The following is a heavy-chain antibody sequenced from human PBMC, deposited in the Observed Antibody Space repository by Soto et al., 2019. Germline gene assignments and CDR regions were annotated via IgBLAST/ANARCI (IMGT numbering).Heavy chain of an antibody. J-gene: IGHJ4*02. D-gene: IGHD3-22*01. CDR1: GFRFSDYA. Sequence: GGSERVSCAASGFRFSDYAMRWVLPAPCKGLEWVAVISYDGSNKYYADSVKGRFTISRDNSKNTLYLQMNSLRAEDTAVYYCARPYYYDSSGYPDYWGQGTLVTVSS. CDR3: ARPYYYDSSGYPDY. CDR2: ISYDGSNK. V-gene: IGHV3-30-3*01.